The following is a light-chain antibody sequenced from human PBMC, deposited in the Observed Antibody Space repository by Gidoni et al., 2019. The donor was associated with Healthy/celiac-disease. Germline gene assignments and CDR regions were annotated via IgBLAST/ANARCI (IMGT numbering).Light chain of an antibody. CDR2: GAA. J-gene: IGKJ1*01. CDR3: QQDGSLWT. V-gene: IGKV3-20*01. CDR1: QSVSSSY. Sequence: VFTQSPGPRSLSPGERATLSCRASQSVSSSYLAWYQQKPGQAPRLLIYGAARRATGIPDRFSGSGSGTDFTRTISRLEPEDFAVYYCQQDGSLWTFGQGTKVEIK.